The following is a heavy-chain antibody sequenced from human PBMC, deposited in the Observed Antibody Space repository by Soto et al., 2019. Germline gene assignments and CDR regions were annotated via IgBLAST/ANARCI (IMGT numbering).Heavy chain of an antibody. CDR3: AKDHYYDSSGYSDY. CDR2: ISYDGSNK. D-gene: IGHD3-22*01. Sequence: GGSLRLSCAASGFTFSSYGMHWVRQAPGKGLEWVAVISYDGSNKYYADSVKGRFTISRDNSKNTLYLQMNSLRAEDTAVYYCAKDHYYDSSGYSDYWGQGTLVTVPQ. CDR1: GFTFSSYG. J-gene: IGHJ4*02. V-gene: IGHV3-30*18.